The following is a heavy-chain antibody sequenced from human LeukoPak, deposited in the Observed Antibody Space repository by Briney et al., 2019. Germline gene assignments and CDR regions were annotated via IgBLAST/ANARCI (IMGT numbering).Heavy chain of an antibody. CDR2: ISSSSYI. D-gene: IGHD3-22*01. J-gene: IGHJ3*02. CDR1: GFTFSSYS. V-gene: IGHV3-21*06. Sequence: GGSLRLSCAASGFTFSSYSMNWVRQAPGKGLEWVSSISSSSYIYYADSLKGRFTVSRDNAKNSLYLQMNSLRAEDTAVYYCARDWRDSSGKFPNDAFDIWGQGTMVTVSS. CDR3: ARDWRDSSGKFPNDAFDI.